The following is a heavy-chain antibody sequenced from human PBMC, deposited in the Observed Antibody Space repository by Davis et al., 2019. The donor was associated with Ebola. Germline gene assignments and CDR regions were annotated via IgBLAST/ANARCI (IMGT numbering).Heavy chain of an antibody. V-gene: IGHV3-30*02. D-gene: IGHD6-19*01. CDR1: GFTFSNYG. J-gene: IGHJ3*01. Sequence: PGGSLRLSCAASGFTFSNYGIHWVRQAPGKGLEWVAFVRHDGSDKYYADSVKGRFTISRDNSQNTVFLQMKSLRAEDTAVYYCANLRLVPGLDGFDLWGQGTMVTVSS. CDR3: ANLRLVPGLDGFDL. CDR2: VRHDGSDK.